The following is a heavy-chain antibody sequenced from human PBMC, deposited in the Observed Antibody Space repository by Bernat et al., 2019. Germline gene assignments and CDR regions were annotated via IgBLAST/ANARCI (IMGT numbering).Heavy chain of an antibody. CDR2: VYSSGST. D-gene: IGHD3-22*01. Sequence: QVQLQESGPGLVKPSETLSLTCTFSAGSISSNNYFWGWIREPPGKGLEWIGIVYSSGSTYYNPSLKGRVTISVDTSKNQFSLKLSSVTAADTAVYYCATTRRATYYYGSSGYYGWDAFDSWGQGTMVTVSS. CDR1: AGSISSNNYF. J-gene: IGHJ3*02. CDR3: ATTRRATYYYGSSGYYGWDAFDS. V-gene: IGHV4-39*01.